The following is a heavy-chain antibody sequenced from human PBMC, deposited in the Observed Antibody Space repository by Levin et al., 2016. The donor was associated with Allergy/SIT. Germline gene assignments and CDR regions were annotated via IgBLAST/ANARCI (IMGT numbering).Heavy chain of an antibody. V-gene: IGHV2-70*04. D-gene: IGHD6-19*01. Sequence: SGPTLVKPTQTLTLTCTFSGFSLSTSGMRVSWIRQPPGKALEWLARIDWDDDKFYSTSLQTRLTISKDTSKNQVVLTMTNMDPVDTATYYCARIPDVSGTSGWEPFDYWGQGTLVTVSS. CDR2: IDWDDDK. CDR3: ARIPDVSGTSGWEPFDY. CDR1: GFSLSTSGMR. J-gene: IGHJ4*02.